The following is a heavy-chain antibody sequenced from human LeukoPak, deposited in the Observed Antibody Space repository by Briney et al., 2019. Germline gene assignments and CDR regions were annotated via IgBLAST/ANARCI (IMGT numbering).Heavy chain of an antibody. CDR1: GGSISSGDYY. CDR2: IYYSGST. J-gene: IGHJ4*02. CDR3: ARVGSGYDSYDY. V-gene: IGHV4-30-4*01. D-gene: IGHD5-12*01. Sequence: TSQTLSLTCTVSGGSISSGDYYWSWIRQPPGKGLVWVGYIYYSGSTYYNPSLKSRVTISVDTSKNQFSLKLSSVTAADTAVYYCARVGSGYDSYDYWGQGTLVTVSS.